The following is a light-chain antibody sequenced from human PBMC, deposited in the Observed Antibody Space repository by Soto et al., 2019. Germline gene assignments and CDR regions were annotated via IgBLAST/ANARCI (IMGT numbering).Light chain of an antibody. V-gene: IGKV3-15*01. CDR3: QQYYNWPLT. Sequence: EIVMTQSPDTLSVSPVERATLSCRASQSISTTLPWYQQRPGQAPRLLIYGASTRAPGLPDRFSGSGSGTEFNLSISSLQSEDFAVYYCQQYYNWPLTFGGGTKVDIK. CDR2: GAS. J-gene: IGKJ4*01. CDR1: QSISTT.